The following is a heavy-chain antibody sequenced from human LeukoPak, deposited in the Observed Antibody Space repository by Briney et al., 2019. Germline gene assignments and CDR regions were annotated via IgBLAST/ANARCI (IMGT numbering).Heavy chain of an antibody. CDR3: ARDRLYSSSSEDY. D-gene: IGHD6-6*01. CDR1: GFTFSSYA. Sequence: GGSLRLSCAVSGFTFSSYAMSWVRQAPGRGLEWVSVISGSGGTTYYSDSVKGRFTISRDNSKNTLYLQVNSLRAEDTAVYYCARDRLYSSSSEDYWGQGTLVTVSS. CDR2: ISGSGGTT. V-gene: IGHV3-23*01. J-gene: IGHJ4*02.